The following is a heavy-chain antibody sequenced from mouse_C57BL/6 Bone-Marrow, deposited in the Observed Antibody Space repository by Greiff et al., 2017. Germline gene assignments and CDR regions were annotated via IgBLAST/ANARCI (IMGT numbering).Heavy chain of an antibody. J-gene: IGHJ2*02. V-gene: IGHV5-16*01. CDR2: INYDGSST. Sequence: EVQLQQSEGGLVQPGSSMKLSCTASGFTFSDYYMAWVRQVPEKGLEWVANINYDGSSTYYLDSLKSRFIISRDNAKNILYLQMSSLKSEDTATYYCATYYCSPSSFDYWGQGTSLTVSS. CDR3: ATYYCSPSSFDY. D-gene: IGHD1-1*01. CDR1: GFTFSDYY.